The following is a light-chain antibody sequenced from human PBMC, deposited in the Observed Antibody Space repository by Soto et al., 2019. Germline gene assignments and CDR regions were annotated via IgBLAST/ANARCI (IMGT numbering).Light chain of an antibody. CDR1: QRISNW. Sequence: DIQMTQSPSTLSASVGERVTITCRASQRISNWLAWYQQKPGKAPKVLIYKASTLESGVPSRFSGSGSGTEFTLTISSLQPEDVATYYCQHYNIYSWTFXQGTKADIK. CDR2: KAS. CDR3: QHYNIYSWT. V-gene: IGKV1-5*03. J-gene: IGKJ1*01.